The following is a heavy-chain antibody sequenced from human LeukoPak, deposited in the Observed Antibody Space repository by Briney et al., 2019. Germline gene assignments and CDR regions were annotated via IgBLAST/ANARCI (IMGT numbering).Heavy chain of an antibody. V-gene: IGHV3-66*01. D-gene: IGHD2-21*02. CDR2: IYSGGST. CDR3: ARGPPYCGGDCYSDY. J-gene: IGHJ4*02. CDR1: GFTFSSYW. Sequence: PGGSLRLSCAASGFTFSSYWMSWIRQAPGKGLEWVSVIYSGGSTYYADSVKGRFTISRDNSKNTLYLQMNSLRAEDTAVYYCARGPPYCGGDCYSDYWGQGTLVTVSS.